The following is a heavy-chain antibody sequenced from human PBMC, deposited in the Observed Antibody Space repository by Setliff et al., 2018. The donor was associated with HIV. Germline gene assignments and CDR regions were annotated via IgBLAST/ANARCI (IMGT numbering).Heavy chain of an antibody. V-gene: IGHV1-2*02. CDR1: GYTFRDYY. D-gene: IGHD3-10*01. CDR3: ARGGDDSGPGTCTFDY. Sequence: GASVKVSCKASGYTFRDYYLHWVRHAPGQGLEWMGWINGNSGATNYAQKFQGRVTMTRDTSTYTAYIELTRLRSDDTAVYSCARGGDDSGPGTCTFDYWGQGALVTVSS. CDR2: INGNSGAT. J-gene: IGHJ4*02.